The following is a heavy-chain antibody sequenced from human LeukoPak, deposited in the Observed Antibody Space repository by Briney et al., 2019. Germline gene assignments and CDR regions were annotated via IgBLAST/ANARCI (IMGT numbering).Heavy chain of an antibody. CDR3: ARNRGSSSPGEYGMDV. D-gene: IGHD6-13*01. CDR1: GYTFTSYS. J-gene: IGHJ6*02. V-gene: IGHV1-18*01. Sequence: ASVKVSCKASGYTFTSYSITWVRQAPGQGLERMGWISAYNGNTNYAQKLQGRVTMTTDTSTSTAYMELRSLRSDDTAVYYCARNRGSSSPGEYGMDVWGQGTTVTVSS. CDR2: ISAYNGNT.